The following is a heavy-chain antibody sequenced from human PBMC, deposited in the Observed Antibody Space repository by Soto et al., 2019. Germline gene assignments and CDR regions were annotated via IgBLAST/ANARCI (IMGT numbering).Heavy chain of an antibody. CDR2: IIPIFGTA. J-gene: IGHJ6*02. V-gene: IGHV1-69*13. D-gene: IGHD6-19*01. CDR3: ARFLVAVATYWYYGMDV. Sequence: ASVKVSCKASGGTFSSYAISWVRQAPGQGLEWMGGIIPIFGTANYAQEFQGRVTITADESTSTAYMELSSLRSEDTAVYYCARFLVAVATYWYYGMDVWGQGTTVTVSS. CDR1: GGTFSSYA.